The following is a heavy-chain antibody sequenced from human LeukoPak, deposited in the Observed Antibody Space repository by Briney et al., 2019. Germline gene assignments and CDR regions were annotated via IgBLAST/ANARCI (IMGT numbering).Heavy chain of an antibody. J-gene: IGHJ6*03. D-gene: IGHD1-26*01. CDR1: GFTFSSYA. V-gene: IGHV3-43D*03. CDR2: ISWDGGST. CDR3: AKDIIGWIVGAPNSDYYMDV. Sequence: GGSLRLSCAASGFTFSSYAMSWVRQAPGKGLEWVSLISWDGGSTYYADSVKGRFTISRDNSKNSLYLQMNSLRAEDTALYYCAKDIIGWIVGAPNSDYYMDVWGKGTTVTVSS.